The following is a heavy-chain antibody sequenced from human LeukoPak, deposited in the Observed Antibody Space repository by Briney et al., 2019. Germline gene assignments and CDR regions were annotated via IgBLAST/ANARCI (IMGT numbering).Heavy chain of an antibody. D-gene: IGHD1-20*01. Sequence: SETLSLTCAVYGGSFSGYYWSWIRQIPGKGLEWIGEIYHSGSTNYNPSLKSRVTISVDKSKNQFSLKLSSVTAADTAVYYCASYNWISLDDIWGQGTMVTVSS. J-gene: IGHJ3*02. CDR3: ASYNWISLDDI. V-gene: IGHV4-34*01. CDR2: IYHSGST. CDR1: GGSFSGYY.